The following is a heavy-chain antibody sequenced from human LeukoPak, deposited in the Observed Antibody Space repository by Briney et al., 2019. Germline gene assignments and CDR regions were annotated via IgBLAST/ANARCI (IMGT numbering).Heavy chain of an antibody. J-gene: IGHJ4*02. Sequence: PSETLSLTCTVSGGSISSYYWSWIRQPAGKGLEWIGRIYTSGSTNYNPSLKSRVTISVDTSKNQFSLKLSSVTAADTAVYYCAWARGYCSGGSCYSTTNWGDYWGQGTLVTVSS. CDR2: IYTSGST. CDR3: AWARGYCSGGSCYSTTNWGDY. D-gene: IGHD2-15*01. V-gene: IGHV4-4*07. CDR1: GGSISSYY.